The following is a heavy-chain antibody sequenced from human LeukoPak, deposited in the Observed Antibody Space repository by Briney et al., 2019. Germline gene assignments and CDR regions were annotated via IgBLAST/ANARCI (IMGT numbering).Heavy chain of an antibody. Sequence: YYADSVRGRFIISRENSNNEVVLQMNSLRAEDTAVYYCARAPPEVRGMYWGQGTLVTVSS. J-gene: IGHJ4*02. V-gene: IGHV3-66*01. D-gene: IGHD3-10*01. CDR3: ARAPPEVRGMY.